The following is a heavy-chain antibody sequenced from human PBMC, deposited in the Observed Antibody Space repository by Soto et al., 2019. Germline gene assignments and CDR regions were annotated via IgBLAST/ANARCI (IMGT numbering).Heavy chain of an antibody. CDR2: MNPNSGNT. CDR1: GYTFTSYD. J-gene: IGHJ4*02. CDR3: ARERSIAAAGSLGY. D-gene: IGHD6-13*01. V-gene: IGHV1-8*01. Sequence: QVQLVQSGAEVKKPGASVKVSCKASGYTFTSYDINWVRQATGQGLEWMGWMNPNSGNTGYAQKFQGRVTMTRNTSISTAYMELSSLRAEATAVYYCARERSIAAAGSLGYWGQGTLVNVSS.